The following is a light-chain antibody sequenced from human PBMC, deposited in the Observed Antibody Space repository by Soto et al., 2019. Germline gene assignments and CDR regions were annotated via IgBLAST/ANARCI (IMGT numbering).Light chain of an antibody. Sequence: EIVLTQSPGPLPFSPGKEAPSPARPIKGVRGGTLAWTRQKPGRAPRLLIYGASSRATGIPDRFSGSGSGTDFTLTISRLEPEDFAVYYCQQYGSSPRTFGQGTKVEIK. CDR2: GAS. CDR3: QQYGSSPRT. V-gene: IGKV3-20*01. CDR1: KGVRGGT. J-gene: IGKJ1*01.